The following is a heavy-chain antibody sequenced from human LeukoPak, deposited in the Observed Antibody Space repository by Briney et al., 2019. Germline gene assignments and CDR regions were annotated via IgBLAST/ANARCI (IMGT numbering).Heavy chain of an antibody. J-gene: IGHJ6*03. Sequence: GGSLRLSCAASGFTFSDYYMSWIRQAPGKGLEWVSYISSSGSTIYYADSVKGRFTISRDNSKNTLYLQMNSLRAEDTAVYYCARAGRKGRFYYHYMDVWGKGTTVTVSS. CDR1: GFTFSDYY. CDR3: ARAGRKGRFYYHYMDV. D-gene: IGHD3-10*01. CDR2: ISSSGSTI. V-gene: IGHV3-11*04.